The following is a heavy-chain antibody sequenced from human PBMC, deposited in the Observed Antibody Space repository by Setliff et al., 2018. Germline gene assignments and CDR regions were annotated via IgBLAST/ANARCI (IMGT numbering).Heavy chain of an antibody. V-gene: IGHV3-23*01. CDR2: ISGSGGST. CDR3: AKGPRYDSSYYFDY. D-gene: IGHD6-6*01. J-gene: IGHJ4*02. Sequence: QTGGSLRLSCAASGFTFTNYAINWVRQPPGKGLEWVSGISGSGGSTYYADSVKGRFTISRDNSKNTLYLQMNSLRAEDTAVYYCAKGPRYDSSYYFDYWGQGTLVTVSS. CDR1: GFTFTNYA.